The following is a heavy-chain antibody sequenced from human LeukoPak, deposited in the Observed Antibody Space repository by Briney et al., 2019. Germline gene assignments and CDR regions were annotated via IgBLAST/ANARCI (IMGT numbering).Heavy chain of an antibody. V-gene: IGHV3-7*01. D-gene: IGHD3-22*01. Sequence: QAGGSLRLSCAASGFTFNTYRMSWVRQAPGKGLEWVAYIKHDGSEENYVDSVKGRFTISRDNAKGSLSLQMNSLRGEDTAVYYCARDLYYYDSSGYYRGLDYWGQGTLVTVSS. CDR2: IKHDGSEE. CDR1: GFTFNTYR. J-gene: IGHJ4*02. CDR3: ARDLYYYDSSGYYRGLDY.